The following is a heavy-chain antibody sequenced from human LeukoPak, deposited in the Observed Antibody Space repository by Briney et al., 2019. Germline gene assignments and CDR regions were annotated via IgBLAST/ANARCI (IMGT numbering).Heavy chain of an antibody. Sequence: SVKVSCKASGGTFNSYSISWVRQAPGQGLEWMGGIIPIFGSANYAQKFQGRVTITTDQSTTTAYMELSSLSSEDTAVYYCARVGRSRGSLPNSYYYMDVWGKGTTVTVSS. CDR1: GGTFNSYS. D-gene: IGHD1-26*01. CDR3: ARVGRSRGSLPNSYYYMDV. V-gene: IGHV1-69*05. CDR2: IIPIFGSA. J-gene: IGHJ6*03.